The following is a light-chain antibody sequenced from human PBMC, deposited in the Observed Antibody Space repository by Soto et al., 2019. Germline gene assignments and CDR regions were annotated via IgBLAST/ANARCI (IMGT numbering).Light chain of an antibody. V-gene: IGLV1-40*01. CDR1: SSNIGTGYD. Sequence: QSVLTQPPSVSGAPGQRVTISCTGSSSNIGTGYDVHWYQQLPGTAPKLLIYGNNNRPSGVPDRFSGSKPGTSASLAITGLQAEDEADYYCQSYDISLSGSVFGGGTKLTVL. CDR3: QSYDISLSGSV. CDR2: GNN. J-gene: IGLJ2*01.